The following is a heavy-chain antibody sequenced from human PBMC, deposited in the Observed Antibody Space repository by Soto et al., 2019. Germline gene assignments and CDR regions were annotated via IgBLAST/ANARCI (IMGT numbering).Heavy chain of an antibody. J-gene: IGHJ6*02. CDR1: GYTFTGYY. CDR2: INPNSGGT. D-gene: IGHD6-6*01. Sequence: QVQLVQSGAEVKKPGASVKVSCKASGYTFTGYYMHWVRQAPGQGLEWMGWINPNSGGTNYAQKFPGWVTMTRDTSISTAYMELSRLRSDDTAVYYWARVAAPNYYYGMDVWGQGTTVTVSS. CDR3: ARVAAPNYYYGMDV. V-gene: IGHV1-2*04.